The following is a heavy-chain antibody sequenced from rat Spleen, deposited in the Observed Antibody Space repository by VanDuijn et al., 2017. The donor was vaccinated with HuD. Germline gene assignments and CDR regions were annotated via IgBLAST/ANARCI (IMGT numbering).Heavy chain of an antibody. CDR1: DFSFPSYN. Sequence: QVQLKESGPGLVQPSQTLSLTCTVSDFSFPSYNIHWVRQPPGKGLEWMGRMRFNGDPSYNSALRSRLSISRDPSKNQVFLKMNSRKTEDAAIYFCSRDEYRNNWGFAYWGQGTLVTVSS. V-gene: IGHV2-63*01. CDR3: SRDEYRNNWGFAY. CDR2: MRFNGDP. J-gene: IGHJ3*01. D-gene: IGHD1-5*01.